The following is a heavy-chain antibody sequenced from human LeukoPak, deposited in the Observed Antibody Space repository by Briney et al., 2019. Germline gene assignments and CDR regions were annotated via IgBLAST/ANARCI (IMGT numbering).Heavy chain of an antibody. Sequence: GGSLQLSCAASGFTFSGSAIHWVRQASGKGLEWVGRIRSKGHSYATEYVAAVKGRFTISRDDSKNTAYLQMNSLRAEDTAVYYCAVLHRAAAGREGDDYWGQGTLVTVSS. J-gene: IGHJ4*02. CDR3: AVLHRAAAGREGDDY. V-gene: IGHV3-73*01. CDR2: IRSKGHSYAT. D-gene: IGHD6-13*01. CDR1: GFTFSGSA.